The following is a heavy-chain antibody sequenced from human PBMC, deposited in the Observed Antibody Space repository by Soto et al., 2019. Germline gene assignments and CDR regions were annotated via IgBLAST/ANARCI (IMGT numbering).Heavy chain of an antibody. J-gene: IGHJ2*01. V-gene: IGHV3-21*01. CDR3: ARDGSKWLRYGYFDL. CDR2: ISESSSHI. Sequence: GGSLRLSCAASGFTFSTYCMNWVRQAPGKGLEWVSYISESSSHIYYADSVKGRFIISRDNAKNSVYLQMNSLRDEDMAVYYCARDGSKWLRYGYFDLWGRGTLVTVSS. D-gene: IGHD5-12*01. CDR1: GFTFSTYC.